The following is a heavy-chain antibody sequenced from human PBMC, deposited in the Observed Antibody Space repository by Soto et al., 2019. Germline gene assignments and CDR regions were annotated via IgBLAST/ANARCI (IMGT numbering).Heavy chain of an antibody. J-gene: IGHJ6*02. Sequence: QITLKESGPKLVKPTQTLTLTCTFSGFSLNTSGVGVGWIRQPPGKALEWLALIYWDDEKLYSPSLKSRLTITMDTSKNQVVLTLANMDPVDTATDYCAHSDVLDYYYGMDVWGQGTTVTVSS. CDR2: IYWDDEK. CDR1: GFSLNTSGVG. V-gene: IGHV2-5*02. CDR3: AHSDVLDYYYGMDV. D-gene: IGHD2-2*03.